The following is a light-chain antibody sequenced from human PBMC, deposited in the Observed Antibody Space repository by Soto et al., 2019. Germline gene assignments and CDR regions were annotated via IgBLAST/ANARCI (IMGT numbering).Light chain of an antibody. V-gene: IGKV3-20*01. CDR3: QQYGSSPL. CDR1: QSVSSSY. J-gene: IGKJ3*01. CDR2: GAS. Sequence: EIALTQSPGTLSLSPGERATLSCRASQSVSSSYFAWYQQKPGQAPRLLIYGASSRATGIPDRFSGSGSGTDFTLTISRLEPEDFAVYYCQQYGSSPLFGPGTKVDIK.